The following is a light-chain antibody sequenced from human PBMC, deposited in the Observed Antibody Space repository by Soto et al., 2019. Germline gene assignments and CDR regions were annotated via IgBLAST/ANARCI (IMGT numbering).Light chain of an antibody. CDR2: EAS. J-gene: IGKJ1*01. CDR3: QQYKSYPWT. V-gene: IGKV1-5*03. CDR1: QSIGNW. Sequence: RMTQSPSTQSASIGDRVTITCRASQSIGNWLAWYQQKPGRAPKLLMYEASSLESGVPSRFSGSGSGTEFTLTISGLQPDDFATYHCQQYKSYPWTFGQGTKVEIK.